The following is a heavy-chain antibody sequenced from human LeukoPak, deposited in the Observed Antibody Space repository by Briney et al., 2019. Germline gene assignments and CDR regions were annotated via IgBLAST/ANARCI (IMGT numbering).Heavy chain of an antibody. CDR3: ARHVATDFWSGYWGPADNWFAP. V-gene: IGHV4-59*08. J-gene: IGHJ5*02. Sequence: PSATLSLTWTVSGGSISSYYWSWIRQPPGKGLGWGGYIYYSGSTNYNPSLKSRVTLSVDTSKNQFSLKLRCLTAADTAVYYCARHVATDFWSGYWGPADNWFAPWGQRSIVTVSS. CDR1: GGSISSYY. CDR2: IYYSGST. D-gene: IGHD3-3*01.